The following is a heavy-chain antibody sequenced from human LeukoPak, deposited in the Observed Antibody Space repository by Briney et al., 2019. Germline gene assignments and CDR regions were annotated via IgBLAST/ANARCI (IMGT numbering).Heavy chain of an antibody. J-gene: IGHJ3*02. Sequence: GGSLRLSCAASGFTFSSYSMNWVRQAPGKGLEWVSSISSSSSYIHYADSVKGRFTISRDNAKNSLYLQMNSLRAEDTAVYYCARVDIVAGPAFDIWGQGTMVTVSS. CDR1: GFTFSSYS. D-gene: IGHD2-21*01. CDR3: ARVDIVAGPAFDI. CDR2: ISSSSSYI. V-gene: IGHV3-21*01.